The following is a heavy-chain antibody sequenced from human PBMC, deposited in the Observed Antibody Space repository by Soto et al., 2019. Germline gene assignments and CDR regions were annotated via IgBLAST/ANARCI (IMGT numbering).Heavy chain of an antibody. CDR2: IYYSGST. CDR3: ARRYGKNAFDI. CDR1: GDSISNSY. Sequence: SETLSLTCTVSGDSISNSYWIWVRQTPGKGLEWLGYIYYSGSTNYNPSLKSRVTISVDTSKNQFSLKLSSVTAADTAVYYCARRYGKNAFDIWGQGTMVTVSS. D-gene: IGHD5-18*01. J-gene: IGHJ3*02. V-gene: IGHV4-59*01.